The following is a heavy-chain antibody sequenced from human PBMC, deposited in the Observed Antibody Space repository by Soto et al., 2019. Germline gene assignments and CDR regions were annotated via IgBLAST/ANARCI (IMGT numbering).Heavy chain of an antibody. CDR3: GRDDYGIFPH. V-gene: IGHV1-2*02. D-gene: IGHD3-10*01. CDR2: IDPKIGGT. CDR1: GYSISAYY. Sequence: QVPLVQSGTEVKKPGASVKVSCQASGYSISAYYIHWVRQAPGQGLEWMGWIDPKIGGTVSAQKFQGRLTMTRDTSISTVYMDLSGLTPDDTALYYCGRDDYGIFPHWGQGSLVTVSS. J-gene: IGHJ4*02.